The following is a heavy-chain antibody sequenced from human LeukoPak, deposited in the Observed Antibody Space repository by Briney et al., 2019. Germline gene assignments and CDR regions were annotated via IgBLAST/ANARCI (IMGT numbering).Heavy chain of an antibody. D-gene: IGHD3-22*01. J-gene: IGHJ6*02. CDR1: GGSISSSNYC. Sequence: SETLSLTCTVSGGSISSSNYCWGWVRQPPGKGLEWIGSVYYSGATYYNPSLNSRVTISVDTSKNQFSLKLSSVAAADTAVYYCARVYYYDSSGYPNGMDVWGQGTTVTVSS. CDR3: ARVYYYDSSGYPNGMDV. CDR2: VYYSGAT. V-gene: IGHV4-39*07.